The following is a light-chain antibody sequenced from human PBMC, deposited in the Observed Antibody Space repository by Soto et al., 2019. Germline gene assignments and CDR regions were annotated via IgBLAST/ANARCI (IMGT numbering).Light chain of an antibody. CDR3: QQDYSMSLT. V-gene: IGKV4-1*01. J-gene: IGKJ4*01. CDR1: KSVLYSSNNKNY. CDR2: WAS. Sequence: QSLVAVNVSEGSRGPINCKSSKSVLYSSNNKNYLAWYQQKPGQPPKRLIYWASTRESGVPDRFSGSGSRTDFTLTIIIWVAGDVSVEDSQQDYSMSLTFGGGTKVDI.